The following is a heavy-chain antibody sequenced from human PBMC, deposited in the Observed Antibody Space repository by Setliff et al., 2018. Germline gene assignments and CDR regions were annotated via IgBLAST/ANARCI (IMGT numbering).Heavy chain of an antibody. V-gene: IGHV1-2*02. CDR1: GNTFTGYY. J-gene: IGHJ4*02. CDR3: AREVLSTVVAWDY. Sequence: ASVKVSCKASGNTFTGYYIHWLRQAPGQGLEWMGCINPNSGDTTFAQKFQGRVAITRDTSNSTDYMDLSRLTSDDTAVYYCAREVLSTVVAWDYWGQGTLVT. CDR2: INPNSGDT. D-gene: IGHD4-17*01.